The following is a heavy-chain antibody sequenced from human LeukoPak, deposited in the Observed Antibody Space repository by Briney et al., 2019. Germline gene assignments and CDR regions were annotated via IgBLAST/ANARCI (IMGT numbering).Heavy chain of an antibody. Sequence: SETLSLTCTVSGGSISSYYWSWIRQPPGKGLEWIGSIYYSGSTYYNPSLKSRVTISVDTSKNQFSLKLSSVTAADTAVYYCARLTIFGESYFDYWGQGTLVTVSS. J-gene: IGHJ4*02. V-gene: IGHV4-59*12. D-gene: IGHD3-3*01. CDR3: ARLTIFGESYFDY. CDR1: GGSISSYY. CDR2: IYYSGST.